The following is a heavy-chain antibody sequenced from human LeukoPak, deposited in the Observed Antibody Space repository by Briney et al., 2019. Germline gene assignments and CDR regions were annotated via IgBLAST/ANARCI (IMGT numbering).Heavy chain of an antibody. V-gene: IGHV3-23*01. J-gene: IGHJ4*02. CDR2: ISGSGGST. CDR3: AKDGSSSSWYLPGIDY. D-gene: IGHD6-13*01. CDR1: GFTFSSYA. Sequence: GGSLRLSCAASGFTFSSYAMSWVRQAPGNGLEWFSAISGSGGSTYYADSVKGRFTIYRDNSKNTLYLQMNSLRAEDTAVYYCAKDGSSSSWYLPGIDYWGQGTLVTVSS.